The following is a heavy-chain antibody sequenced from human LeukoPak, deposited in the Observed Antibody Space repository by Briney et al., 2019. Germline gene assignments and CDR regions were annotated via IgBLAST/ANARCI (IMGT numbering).Heavy chain of an antibody. D-gene: IGHD5-18*01. V-gene: IGHV3-7*02. CDR3: ARAAIQLWDNWFDP. CDR1: GFTFSNYW. J-gene: IGHJ5*02. CDR2: IKHDGSEK. Sequence: GGSLRLSCAAFGFTFSNYWMSWVRQAPGKGLEWVANIKHDGSEKFYVDSVKGRFTISRDNSKNTLYLQMNSLRAEDTAVYYCARAAIQLWDNWFDPWGQGTLVTVSS.